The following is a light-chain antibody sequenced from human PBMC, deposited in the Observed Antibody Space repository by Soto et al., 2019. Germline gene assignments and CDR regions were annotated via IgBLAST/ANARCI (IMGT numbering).Light chain of an antibody. CDR2: AVS. V-gene: IGLV2-14*01. Sequence: QSALTQPASVSGSPGQSITISCTGTSSDVGGYNYVSWYQQHPGKAPKLMIYAVSNRPSGVSNRFSGSKSGNTASLTISGLQAEDEADYYCSSYTSSSTPYCVFGTGTKLTVL. CDR3: SSYTSSSTPYCV. CDR1: SSDVGGYNY. J-gene: IGLJ1*01.